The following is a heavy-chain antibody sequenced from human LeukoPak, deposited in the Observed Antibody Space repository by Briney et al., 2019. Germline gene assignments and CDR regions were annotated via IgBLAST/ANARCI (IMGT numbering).Heavy chain of an antibody. D-gene: IGHD2-15*01. CDR2: IKQDGSEK. J-gene: IGHJ4*02. V-gene: IGHV3-7*01. CDR3: ARTETDIVVVVAALSY. Sequence: GGSLRLSCAASGFTFSSYSMSWVRQAPGKGLEWVANIKQDGSEKYYVDSVKGRFTISRDNAKNSLYLQMNSLRAEDTAVYYCARTETDIVVVVAALSYWGQGTLVTVSS. CDR1: GFTFSSYS.